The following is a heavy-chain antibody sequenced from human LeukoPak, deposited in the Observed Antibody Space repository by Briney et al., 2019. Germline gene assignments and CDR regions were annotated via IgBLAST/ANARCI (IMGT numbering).Heavy chain of an antibody. CDR2: IYYSGST. J-gene: IGHJ6*02. V-gene: IGHV4-59*01. CDR1: GGSISSYY. CDR3: ARVRSSGWTNYYGMDV. Sequence: PSETLSLTCTVSGGSISSYYWSWIRQPPGKGLEWIGYIYYSGSTNYNPSLKSRVTISVDTSKNQFSLKLSSVTAADTAVYYCARVRSSGWTNYYGMDVWVQGTTVTVSS. D-gene: IGHD6-19*01.